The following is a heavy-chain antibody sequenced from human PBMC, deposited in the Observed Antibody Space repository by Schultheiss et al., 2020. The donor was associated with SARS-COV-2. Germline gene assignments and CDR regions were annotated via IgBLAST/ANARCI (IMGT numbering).Heavy chain of an antibody. Sequence: SVKVSRKASGGTFSSYAISWVRQAPGQGLEWMGGIIPIFGTANYAQKLQGRVTMTTDTSTSTAYMELRSLRSDDTAVYYCARVEGSYSLSFDYWGQGTLVTVSS. D-gene: IGHD1-26*01. CDR1: GGTFSSYA. V-gene: IGHV1-69*05. J-gene: IGHJ4*02. CDR3: ARVEGSYSLSFDY. CDR2: IIPIFGTA.